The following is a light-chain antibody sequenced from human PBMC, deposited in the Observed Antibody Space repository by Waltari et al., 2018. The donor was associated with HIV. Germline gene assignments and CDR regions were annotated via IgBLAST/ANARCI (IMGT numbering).Light chain of an antibody. Sequence: AIQLTQSPSSLSASVEDRVTITCRASQGIRNALAWYQQKPGRPPKLLIYDASTLEGGVPSRFSGSFSGTDFNLTISNLQPEDSAIYYCQQFRTYPRTFGQGATLEI. CDR1: QGIRNA. J-gene: IGKJ2*01. V-gene: IGKV1-13*02. CDR3: QQFRTYPRT. CDR2: DAS.